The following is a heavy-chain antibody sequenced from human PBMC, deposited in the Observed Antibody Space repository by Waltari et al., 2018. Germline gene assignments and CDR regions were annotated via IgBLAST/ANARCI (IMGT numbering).Heavy chain of an antibody. CDR3: ARLDPNGFDDS. V-gene: IGHV4-39*01. Sequence: QLQLQESGPGLVKPSETLSLTCFVSVDSMNSRRYSWGWIRQSPGGGLEWVGQMYITGLSEYNPSLRSRVSISIDRSKSQFSLTLTSLTAADTAVYHCARLDPNGFDDSWGQGTLVTVST. D-gene: IGHD2-8*01. J-gene: IGHJ4*02. CDR2: MYITGLS. CDR1: VDSMNSRRYS.